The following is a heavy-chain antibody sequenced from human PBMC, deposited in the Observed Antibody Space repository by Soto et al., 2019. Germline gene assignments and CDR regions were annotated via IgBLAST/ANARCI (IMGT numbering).Heavy chain of an antibody. CDR3: AKVRYTSLYYYGVDG. J-gene: IGHJ6*02. D-gene: IGHD6-13*01. V-gene: IGHV3-30*18. CDR1: GFTFSSYG. Sequence: LRLSCVVSGFTFSSYGFYWVRLAPGKGLVWVAVLSYDGINKNYADSVKRRFTISRDTSKNTRFLQMNSLRGEDTAVYYCAKVRYTSLYYYGVDGWGQGTTVAVSS. CDR2: LSYDGINK.